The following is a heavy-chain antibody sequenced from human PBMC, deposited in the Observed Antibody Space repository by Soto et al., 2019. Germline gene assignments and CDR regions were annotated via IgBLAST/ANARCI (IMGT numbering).Heavy chain of an antibody. Sequence: ASATLSPPRTCSCCPLNSCHWRWILQSLGKGLEWIGYIHYSGSTKSNPSLKSRVTISVDTSRNQVSLKLSSVTAADSAVYFCARARYQLLHPDSYGMDAWGQGTTVTVSS. CDR2: IHYSGST. CDR1: CCPLNSCH. CDR3: ARARYQLLHPDSYGMDA. V-gene: IGHV4-59*01. D-gene: IGHD2-2*01. J-gene: IGHJ6*02.